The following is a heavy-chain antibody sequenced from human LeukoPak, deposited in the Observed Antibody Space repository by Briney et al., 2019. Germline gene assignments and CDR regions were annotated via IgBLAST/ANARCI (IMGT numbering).Heavy chain of an antibody. CDR3: ARSSYDFWSGYWVVEGKNDAFDI. Sequence: GGSLRLSCAASGFTFSSYWMSWVRQAPGKGLEWVANIKQDGSVKYYVDSVKGRFTISRDNAKNSLYLQMNSLRAEDTAVYYCARSSYDFWSGYWVVEGKNDAFDIWGQGTMVTVSS. CDR2: IKQDGSVK. CDR1: GFTFSSYW. V-gene: IGHV3-7*01. D-gene: IGHD3-3*01. J-gene: IGHJ3*02.